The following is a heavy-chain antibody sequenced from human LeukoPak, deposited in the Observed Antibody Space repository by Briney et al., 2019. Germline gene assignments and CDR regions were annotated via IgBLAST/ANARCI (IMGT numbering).Heavy chain of an antibody. CDR1: GGSISSYY. D-gene: IGHD2-2*02. V-gene: IGHV4-4*07. J-gene: IGHJ6*03. CDR2: IYTSGST. Sequence: PSETLSLTCTVSGGSISSYYWSWIRQPAGKGLEWIGRIYTSGSTNYNPSLKSRVTMSVDTSKNQFSLKLSSVTAADTAVYYCARVGPLVVVPAAILSERYYYMDVWGKGTTVTVSS. CDR3: ARVGPLVVVPAAILSERYYYMDV.